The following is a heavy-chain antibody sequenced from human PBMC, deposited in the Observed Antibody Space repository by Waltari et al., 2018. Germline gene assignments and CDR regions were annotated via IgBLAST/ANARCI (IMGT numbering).Heavy chain of an antibody. CDR2: IYPGDSDT. Sequence: EVQLVQSGAEVKKPGESLKISCKGSGYSFTSYWIGWVRQMPGKGLELMGIIYPGDSDTRYSPSFQGQVTISADKSISTAYLQWSSLKASDTAMYYCARHRFEGTTTPPYYGMDVWGQGTTVTVSS. V-gene: IGHV5-51*01. D-gene: IGHD1-1*01. J-gene: IGHJ6*02. CDR3: ARHRFEGTTTPPYYGMDV. CDR1: GYSFTSYW.